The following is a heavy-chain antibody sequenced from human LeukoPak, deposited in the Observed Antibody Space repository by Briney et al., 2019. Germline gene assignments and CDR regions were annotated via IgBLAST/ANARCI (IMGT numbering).Heavy chain of an antibody. J-gene: IGHJ4*02. D-gene: IGHD6-19*01. CDR2: IYYGGST. Sequence: SETLSLNCTVSGGSVSRNSDYWDWIRQPPGKGLEWIGSIYYGGSTYYNPSLKCRVTISVDTSKNQFSLKLTSVTAADTAIYYCARDGRAGSLFAYWGQGTLVTVSS. CDR1: GGSVSRNSDY. CDR3: ARDGRAGSLFAY. V-gene: IGHV4-39*07.